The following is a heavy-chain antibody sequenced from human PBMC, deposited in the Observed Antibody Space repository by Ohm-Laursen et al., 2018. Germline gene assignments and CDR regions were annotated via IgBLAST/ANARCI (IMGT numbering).Heavy chain of an antibody. D-gene: IGHD3-22*01. CDR3: ARDLSSSGWYSYYYDSSGYLPSSAFDY. V-gene: IGHV1-46*01. J-gene: IGHJ4*02. CDR2: INPSGGST. Sequence: ASVKVSCKASGYTFTSYYMHWVRQAPGQGLEWMGIINPSGGSTSYAQKFQGRVTMTRDTSTSTVYMELSSLRSEDTAVYYCARDLSSSGWYSYYYDSSGYLPSSAFDYWGQGTLVTVSP. CDR1: GYTFTSYY.